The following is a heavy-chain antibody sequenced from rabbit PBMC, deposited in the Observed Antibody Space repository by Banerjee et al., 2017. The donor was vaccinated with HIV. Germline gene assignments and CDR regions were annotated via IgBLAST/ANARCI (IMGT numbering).Heavy chain of an antibody. CDR3: ARHTTSRGYGL. CDR1: GFSFSSNYW. J-gene: IGHJ3*01. CDR2: IYTGDGST. V-gene: IGHV1S40*01. Sequence: QSLEESGGDLVKPGASLTLTCTASGFSFSSNYWIYWVRQAPGKGLEWIARIYTGDGSTAYASWAKGRFIISKTSSTTVTLQMTSLTAADTATYFCARHTTSRGYGLWGQGTLVTVS. D-gene: IGHD1-1*01.